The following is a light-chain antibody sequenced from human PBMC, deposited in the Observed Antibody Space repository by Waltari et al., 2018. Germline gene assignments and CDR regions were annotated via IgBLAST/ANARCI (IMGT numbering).Light chain of an antibody. CDR2: AVR. V-gene: IGLV2-23*02. J-gene: IGLJ3*02. Sequence: QSALTQPASVSASPGQSITISCTGTSSEIGSYDLVSWYQQHPGKPPKLIVYAVRERPSGVSSRFSGSKSGNTASLTISGLQAEDEADYYCSSAGDGTLLFGGGTKLTVL. CDR1: SSEIGSYDL. CDR3: CSSAGDGTLL.